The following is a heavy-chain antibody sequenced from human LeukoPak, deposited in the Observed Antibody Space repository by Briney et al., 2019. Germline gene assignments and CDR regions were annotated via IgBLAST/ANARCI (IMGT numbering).Heavy chain of an antibody. Sequence: PSETLSLTCAVYGGSFSGYYWSWIRQPPGKGLEWIGEINHSGSTNYNPSLKSRVTISVDTSKNQFSLKLSSVTAADTAVYYCARGAYYDFWSGYRLNYYGMDVWGQGTTVTVSS. CDR3: ARGAYYDFWSGYRLNYYGMDV. CDR2: INHSGST. V-gene: IGHV4-34*01. D-gene: IGHD3-3*01. J-gene: IGHJ6*02. CDR1: GGSFSGYY.